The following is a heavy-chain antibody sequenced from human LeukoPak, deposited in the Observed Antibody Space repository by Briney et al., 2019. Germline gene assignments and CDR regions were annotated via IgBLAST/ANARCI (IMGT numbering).Heavy chain of an antibody. Sequence: SVKVSCKASGGTFSSCAISWVRQAPGQGLEWMGGIIPIFGTANYAQKFQGRVTITTDESTSTAYMELSSLRSEDTAVYYCAAGLRVAWTNTPQREFDYWGQGTLVTVSS. CDR1: GGTFSSCA. CDR3: AAGLRVAWTNTPQREFDY. J-gene: IGHJ4*02. V-gene: IGHV1-69*05. D-gene: IGHD2/OR15-2a*01. CDR2: IIPIFGTA.